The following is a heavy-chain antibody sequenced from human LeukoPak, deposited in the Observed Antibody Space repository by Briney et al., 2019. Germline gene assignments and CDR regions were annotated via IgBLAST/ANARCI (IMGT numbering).Heavy chain of an antibody. CDR3: ARRPAADY. D-gene: IGHD2-2*01. CDR1: GFTFSSYS. Sequence: GGSLRLSCAASGFTFSSYSMNWVRQAPGKGLEWVSSISSSSSYIYYADSMKGRFTISRDNAKNSLYLQMNSLRAEDTAVYYCARRPAADYWGQGTLVTVSS. V-gene: IGHV3-21*01. CDR2: ISSSSSYI. J-gene: IGHJ4*02.